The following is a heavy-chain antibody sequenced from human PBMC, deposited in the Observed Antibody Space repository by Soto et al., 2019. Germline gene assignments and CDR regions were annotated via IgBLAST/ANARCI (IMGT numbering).Heavy chain of an antibody. CDR2: INHSGST. V-gene: IGHV4-34*01. CDR1: GGSFGGYY. Sequence: SETLSLTCAVYGGSFGGYYWSWIRQPPGKGLEWIGEINHSGSTNYNPSLKSRVTISVDTSKNQFSLKLSSVTAADTAVYYCANWGGLNFPRLYWGPGTLVTVSS. CDR3: ANWGGLNFPRLY. J-gene: IGHJ4*02. D-gene: IGHD3-16*01.